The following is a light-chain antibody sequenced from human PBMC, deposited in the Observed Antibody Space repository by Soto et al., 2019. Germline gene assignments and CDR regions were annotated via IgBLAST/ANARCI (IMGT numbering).Light chain of an antibody. CDR2: DVS. CDR3: CSYAGRYTYV. V-gene: IGLV2-11*01. CDR1: SSDVGGDNY. J-gene: IGLJ1*01. Sequence: QSALTQPRSVSGSPGQSVTISCTGTSSDVGGDNYVSWYQQHPGKAPKLMIYDVSKRPSGVPDRFSGSKSGNTASLTVSGLQAEYEADYYCCSYAGRYTYVFGTGTQLTVL.